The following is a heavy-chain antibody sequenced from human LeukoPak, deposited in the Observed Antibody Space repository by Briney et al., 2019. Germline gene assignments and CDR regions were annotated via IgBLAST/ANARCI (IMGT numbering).Heavy chain of an antibody. D-gene: IGHD5-18*01. V-gene: IGHV3-23*01. CDR3: ATSGDDVDTAMPHPIDY. CDR2: ISGSGGST. CDR1: GFTFSSYA. Sequence: PGGSLRLSCAASGFTFSSYAMSWVRQAPGKGLEWVSAISGSGGSTYYADSVKGRFTISRDNSKNTLYLQMNSLRAEDTAVYYCATSGDDVDTAMPHPIDYWGQGTLVTVSS. J-gene: IGHJ4*02.